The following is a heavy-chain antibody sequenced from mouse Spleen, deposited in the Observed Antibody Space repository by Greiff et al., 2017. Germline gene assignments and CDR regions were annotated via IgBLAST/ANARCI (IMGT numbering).Heavy chain of an antibody. D-gene: IGHD4-1*01. CDR3: ARRANWDDYAMDY. J-gene: IGHJ4*01. Sequence: VQLQQSGPELVKPGASVKMSCKASGYTFTSYYIHWVKQRPGQGLEWIGWIYPGDGSTKYNEKFKGKTTLTADKSSSTAYMLLSSLTSEDSAIYFCARRANWDDYAMDYWGQGTSVTVSS. CDR2: IYPGDGST. V-gene: IGHV1S56*01. CDR1: GYTFTSYY.